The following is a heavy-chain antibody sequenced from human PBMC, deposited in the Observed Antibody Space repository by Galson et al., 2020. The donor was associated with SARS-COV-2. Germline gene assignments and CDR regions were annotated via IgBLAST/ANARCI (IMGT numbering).Heavy chain of an antibody. V-gene: IGHV4-59*12. Sequence: SETLYLTCTASGGSISNSYWRWIRQHPGKGLEWIGDIYYSGTNYYNPSLKSRVTILVDASMNQFSLKLSSVTAADTAFYYCATASRGLGFDYWGQGTLVTVSS. CDR3: ATASRGLGFDY. CDR2: IYYSGTN. D-gene: IGHD3-10*01. CDR1: GGSISNSY. J-gene: IGHJ4*02.